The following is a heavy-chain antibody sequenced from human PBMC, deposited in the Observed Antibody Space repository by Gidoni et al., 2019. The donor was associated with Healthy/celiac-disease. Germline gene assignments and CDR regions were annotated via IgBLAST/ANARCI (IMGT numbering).Heavy chain of an antibody. CDR3: ARLPAYDSSGYVDSYYYMDV. CDR1: GGSFSGYY. CDR2: INHSGST. V-gene: IGHV4-34*01. D-gene: IGHD3-22*01. J-gene: IGHJ6*03. Sequence: QVQLQPWCAGPLKPSETLSLTCAVYGGSFSGYYWSWIRQPPGKGLEWIGEINHSGSTNYNPSLKSRVTISVDTSKNQFSLKLSSVTAADTAVYYCARLPAYDSSGYVDSYYYMDVWGKGTTVTVSS.